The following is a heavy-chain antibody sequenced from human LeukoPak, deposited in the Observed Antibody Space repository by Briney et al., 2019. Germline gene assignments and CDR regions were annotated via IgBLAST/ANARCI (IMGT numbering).Heavy chain of an antibody. D-gene: IGHD6-6*01. CDR2: IRYDGSNK. Sequence: GGSLRLSCAASGFTFSSYGMHWVRQAPGKGLEWVAFIRYDGSNKYYADSVKGRFTISRDNSKNTLYLQMNSLRAEDTAVYSCAKRFSSSHHSYYYYYYMDVWGKGTTVTVSS. CDR3: AKRFSSSHHSYYYYYYMDV. J-gene: IGHJ6*03. V-gene: IGHV3-30*02. CDR1: GFTFSSYG.